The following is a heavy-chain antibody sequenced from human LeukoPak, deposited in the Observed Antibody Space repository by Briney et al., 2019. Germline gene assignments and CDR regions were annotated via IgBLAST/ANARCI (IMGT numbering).Heavy chain of an antibody. D-gene: IGHD3-10*01. Sequence: PGGSLRLSCGVSGFTFRIFAMSWVTHPPPRGLAGGLAIFERGDSTYYTEIVRGRYTDSRDNSKNTLYLQMNSLRAEDTSIYYCAKGRAGSFYSDKYYYNYMDVWGKGVTVTVSS. V-gene: IGHV3-23*01. CDR2: IFERGDST. CDR3: AKGRAGSFYSDKYYYNYMDV. J-gene: IGHJ6*03. CDR1: GFTFRIFA.